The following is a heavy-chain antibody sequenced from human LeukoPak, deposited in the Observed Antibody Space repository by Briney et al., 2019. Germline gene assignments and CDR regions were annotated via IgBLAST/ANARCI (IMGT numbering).Heavy chain of an antibody. Sequence: GGSLRLSCAASGFTFSSYGMNWVRQAPGKGLEWVANITQDGSEKYYVDSVKCRFTISRDNAKNSLYLQMNSLRAEDTAVYYCARSSILYGSRSYYDCWGQGTLVTVSS. CDR1: GFTFSSYG. D-gene: IGHD3-10*01. V-gene: IGHV3-7*01. CDR2: ITQDGSEK. CDR3: ARSSILYGSRSYYDC. J-gene: IGHJ4*02.